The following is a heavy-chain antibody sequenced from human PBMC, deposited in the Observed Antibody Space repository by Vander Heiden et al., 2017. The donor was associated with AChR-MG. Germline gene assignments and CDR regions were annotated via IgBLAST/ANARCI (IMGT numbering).Heavy chain of an antibody. CDR1: GFTFSSYG. V-gene: IGHV3-33*01. D-gene: IGHD6-13*01. J-gene: IGHJ3*02. Sequence: QVQLVESGGGVVQPGRSLRLSCAASGFTFSSYGRHWGRQAPGKGLEWVAVIWYDGSNKYYADSVKGRFTISRDNSKNTLYLQMNSLRAEDTAVYYCARDPVRDSSSLLGAFDIWGQGTMVTVSS. CDR2: IWYDGSNK. CDR3: ARDPVRDSSSLLGAFDI.